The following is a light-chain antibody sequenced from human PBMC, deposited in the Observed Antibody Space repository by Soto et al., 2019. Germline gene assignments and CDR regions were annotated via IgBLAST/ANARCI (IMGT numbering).Light chain of an antibody. Sequence: QSLLTQPPSASGTPGQGVTISCSGTTSNIGSNAVSWYQQFPGAPPKLLISDNNQRPSGVPDRFSASKSGTSASLAISGLQSEDEADYYCATWDDRLKGGVFGGGTKLTVL. J-gene: IGLJ3*02. CDR3: ATWDDRLKGGV. CDR1: TSNIGSNA. V-gene: IGLV1-44*01. CDR2: DNN.